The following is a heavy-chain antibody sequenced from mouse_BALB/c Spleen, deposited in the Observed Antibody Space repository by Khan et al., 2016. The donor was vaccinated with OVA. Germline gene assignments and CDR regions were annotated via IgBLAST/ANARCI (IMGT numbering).Heavy chain of an antibody. Sequence: QVQLQQSGAELVKPGASVKVSCKASGYTFSSYYMSWVKQRPGQGLEWIGGINPSNGGTNFNEQFKTKATLTVDKSSSTAYMQLSSLTSEDSAVYYCTRSGYANPFAYWGQGTLVTVSA. CDR3: TRSGYANPFAY. CDR2: INPSNGGT. J-gene: IGHJ3*01. V-gene: IGHV1S81*02. CDR1: GYTFSSYY. D-gene: IGHD2-10*02.